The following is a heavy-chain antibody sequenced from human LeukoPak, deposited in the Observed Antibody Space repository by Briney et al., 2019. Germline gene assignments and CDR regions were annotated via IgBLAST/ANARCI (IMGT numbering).Heavy chain of an antibody. CDR3: ARSEYSPHPDVC. V-gene: IGHV1-46*01. CDR2: INPSGGST. CDR1: GYTFTSYY. J-gene: IGHJ4*02. D-gene: IGHD2-21*01. Sequence: GASVKVSCKASGYTFTSYYMHWVRQAPGQGLEWMGIINPSGGSTSYAQKFQGRVTMTRDTSTTTVYMELSSLRSEDTAVYYCARSEYSPHPDVCRGQGTLVTVSS.